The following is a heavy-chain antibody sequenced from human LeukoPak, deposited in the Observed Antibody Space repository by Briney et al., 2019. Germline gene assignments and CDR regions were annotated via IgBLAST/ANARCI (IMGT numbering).Heavy chain of an antibody. CDR1: GFTFNTYT. Sequence: PGGSLRLSCAASGFTFNTYTMSWVRQAPGKGLEWVSAISGSGGSTYYADSVKGRFTISRDNSKNTLYLQMNTLRAEDTAVYYCAKSRSPSGWYGDDYWGQGTLVTVSS. D-gene: IGHD6-19*01. J-gene: IGHJ4*02. V-gene: IGHV3-23*01. CDR3: AKSRSPSGWYGDDY. CDR2: ISGSGGST.